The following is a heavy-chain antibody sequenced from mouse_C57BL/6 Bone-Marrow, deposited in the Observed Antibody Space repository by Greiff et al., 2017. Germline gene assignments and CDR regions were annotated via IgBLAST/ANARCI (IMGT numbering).Heavy chain of an antibody. Sequence: QFQLQQSEPGLVKPGASVKFSCKASGYTFPGYDINWVKQRPGQGLEWIGWIYPRDGSTKYNEKFKGKATLTVDTSSSTAYMELHSLTSEDSAVYFCARDYGSSYWYFDVWGTGTTVTVSS. D-gene: IGHD1-1*01. CDR2: IYPRDGST. V-gene: IGHV1-85*01. J-gene: IGHJ1*03. CDR1: GYTFPGYD. CDR3: ARDYGSSYWYFDV.